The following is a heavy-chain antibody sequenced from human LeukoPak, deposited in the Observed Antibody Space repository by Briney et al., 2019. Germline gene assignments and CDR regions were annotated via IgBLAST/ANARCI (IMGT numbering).Heavy chain of an antibody. CDR1: GFTFSSYS. J-gene: IGHJ4*02. D-gene: IGHD5-24*01. Sequence: GGSLRLSCAASGFTFSSYSMNWVRLAPGKGLEWVSYISSSSSTIYYADSVKGRFTISRDNAKNSLYLQMNSLRAEDTAVYYCARSQDGGYNYEFDYWGQGTLVTVSS. V-gene: IGHV3-48*04. CDR3: ARSQDGGYNYEFDY. CDR2: ISSSSSTI.